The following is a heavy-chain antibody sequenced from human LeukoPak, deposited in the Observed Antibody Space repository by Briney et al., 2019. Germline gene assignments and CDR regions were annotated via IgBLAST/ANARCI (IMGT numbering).Heavy chain of an antibody. CDR2: INAGNGNT. CDR1: GYTFTSYA. CDR3: AREGYQLLPETY. D-gene: IGHD2-2*01. Sequence: ASVKVSCKASGYTFTSYAMHWVRQAPGQRLEWMGWINAGNGNTKYSQKFQGRVTITRDTSASTAYMELSSLRSEDTAVYYCAREGYQLLPETYWGQGTLVTVSS. J-gene: IGHJ4*02. V-gene: IGHV1-3*01.